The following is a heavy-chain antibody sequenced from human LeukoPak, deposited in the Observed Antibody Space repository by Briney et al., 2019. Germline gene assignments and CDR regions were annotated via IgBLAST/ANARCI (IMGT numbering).Heavy chain of an antibody. CDR1: GFTFSSYA. J-gene: IGHJ4*02. V-gene: IGHV3-30-3*01. CDR3: ARDLYDSSGYGY. Sequence: GGSLRLSCAASGFTFSSYAMHWVRQAPGKGLEWVAVISYDGSNKYYADSVKGRFTISRDNSKNTLYLQMNSLRAEDTAVYYCARDLYDSSGYGYWGQGTLVTVSS. CDR2: ISYDGSNK. D-gene: IGHD3-22*01.